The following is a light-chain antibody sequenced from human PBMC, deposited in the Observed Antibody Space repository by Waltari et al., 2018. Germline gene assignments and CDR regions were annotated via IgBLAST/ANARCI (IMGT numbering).Light chain of an antibody. Sequence: EVVLTQSPANLSLSPGERATLSCRASQSVDRYLAWYQQKPGQAPRLLIYDTFFRATGIPARFSGSGSGTDFTLTISSLEPEDFAVYYCQQRLNWPPVTFGQGTRLEIK. J-gene: IGKJ5*01. V-gene: IGKV3-11*01. CDR2: DTF. CDR3: QQRLNWPPVT. CDR1: QSVDRY.